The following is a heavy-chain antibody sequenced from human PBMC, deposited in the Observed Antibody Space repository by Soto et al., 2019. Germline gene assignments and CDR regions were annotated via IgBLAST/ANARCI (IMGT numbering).Heavy chain of an antibody. D-gene: IGHD5-18*01. CDR1: GFSLSTSGVG. CDR3: ALGGNSSAGGAFDI. J-gene: IGHJ3*02. CDR2: IYWDDDK. V-gene: IGHV2-5*02. Sequence: SGPTLVNPTQTLTLTCTFSGFSLSTSGVGVGWIRQPPGKALEWLALIYWDDDKRYSPSLKSRLTITKDTSKNQVVLTMTNMDPVDTATYFLALGGNSSAGGAFDIWGQGTMVTVSS.